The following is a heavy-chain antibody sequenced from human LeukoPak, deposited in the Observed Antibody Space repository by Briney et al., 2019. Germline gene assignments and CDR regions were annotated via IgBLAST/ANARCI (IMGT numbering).Heavy chain of an antibody. J-gene: IGHJ3*02. CDR3: AKRGSYYVVGAFDI. V-gene: IGHV3-23*01. Sequence: GGSLRLSCAASGFTFDDYGMSWVRQAPGKGLEWVSAISGSGGSTYYADSVKGRFTISRDNSKNTLYLQMNSLRAEDTAVYYCAKRGSYYVVGAFDIWGQGTMVTVSS. CDR2: ISGSGGST. CDR1: GFTFDDYG. D-gene: IGHD1-26*01.